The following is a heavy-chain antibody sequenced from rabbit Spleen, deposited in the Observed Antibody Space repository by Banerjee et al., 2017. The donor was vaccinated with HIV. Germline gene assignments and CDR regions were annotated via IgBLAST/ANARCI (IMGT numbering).Heavy chain of an antibody. CDR2: IDTNDGDT. Sequence: LEESGGGLVKPGGTLTLTCTVSGFSFSSNWICWVRQAPGKGLEWIACIDTNDGDTDYANWPKGRFTISKPSSTTVTLQMTSLTGADTATYFCARGTGSSFSSYGMDLWGPGTLVTVS. V-gene: IGHV1S45*01. D-gene: IGHD8-1*01. CDR1: GFSFSSNW. CDR3: ARGTGSSFSSYGMDL. J-gene: IGHJ6*01.